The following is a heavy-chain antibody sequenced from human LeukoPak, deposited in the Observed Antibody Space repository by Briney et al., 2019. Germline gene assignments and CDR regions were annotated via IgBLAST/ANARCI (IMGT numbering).Heavy chain of an antibody. CDR3: ARSGTSYSSQSPLYWYFDL. J-gene: IGHJ2*01. Sequence: GASVKVSCKASGYTFTSYYMHWVRQAPGQGLEWMGIINPGGGGTSYAQKFQGRVTMTRDTSTSTVYMELSSLRSEDTAVYYCARSGTSYSSQSPLYWYFDLWGRGTLVTVSS. CDR2: INPGGGGT. CDR1: GYTFTSYY. D-gene: IGHD6-13*01. V-gene: IGHV1-46*01.